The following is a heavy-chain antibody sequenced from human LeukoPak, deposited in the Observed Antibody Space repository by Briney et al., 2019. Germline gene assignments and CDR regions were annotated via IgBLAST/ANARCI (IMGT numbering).Heavy chain of an antibody. CDR3: AKHTIFGVVTHYFDY. CDR1: GFTFSSYA. CDR2: ISGSGGST. V-gene: IGHV3-23*01. Sequence: GGSLRLSCAASGFTFSSYAMSWVRQAPGKGLEWVSAISGSGGSTYYADSVKGRFTISRDNSKNTLYLQMNSLRAEDTAVYYCAKHTIFGVVTHYFDYWRQGTLVTVSS. J-gene: IGHJ4*02. D-gene: IGHD3-3*01.